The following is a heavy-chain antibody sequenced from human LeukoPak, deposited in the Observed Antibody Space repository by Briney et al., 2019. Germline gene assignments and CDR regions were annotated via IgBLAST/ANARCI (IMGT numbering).Heavy chain of an antibody. D-gene: IGHD6-6*01. J-gene: IGHJ4*02. CDR3: ARAVGAARPYFDY. Sequence: GRSLRLSCAASGFTFSSYGMHWVRQAPGKGPEWVAVIWYDGSNKYYADSVKGRFTISRDNSKNTLYLQMNSLRAEDTAVYYCARAVGAARPYFDYWGQGTLVTVSS. CDR2: IWYDGSNK. V-gene: IGHV3-33*01. CDR1: GFTFSSYG.